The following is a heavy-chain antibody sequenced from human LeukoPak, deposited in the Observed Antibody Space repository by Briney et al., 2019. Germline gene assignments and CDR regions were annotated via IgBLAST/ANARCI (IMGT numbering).Heavy chain of an antibody. CDR2: IYYSGRT. D-gene: IGHD3-22*01. Sequence: SETLSLTCTISGDSISSSNYYWGWIRQPPGEGLKWIGNIYYSGRTYYNPSLKSRVTISVDTSKNDFSLKLSSVTAADTAVYYCARLYYYDSSGPPLWGQGTMVAVSS. CDR1: GDSISSSNYY. V-gene: IGHV4-39*02. J-gene: IGHJ4*02. CDR3: ARLYYYDSSGPPL.